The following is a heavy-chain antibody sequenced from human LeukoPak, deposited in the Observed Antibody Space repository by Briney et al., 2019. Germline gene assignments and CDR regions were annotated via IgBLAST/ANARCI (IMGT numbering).Heavy chain of an antibody. CDR2: IYTSGST. Sequence: SETLSLTCTVSGGSISSGSYYWSWIRQPAGKGLEWIGRIYTSGSTNYNPSLKSRVTISVDTSKNQFSLKLSSVTAADTAAYYCARAGMAEGRFDPWGQGTLVTVSS. CDR1: GGSISSGSYY. J-gene: IGHJ5*02. CDR3: ARAGMAEGRFDP. D-gene: IGHD5-24*01. V-gene: IGHV4-61*02.